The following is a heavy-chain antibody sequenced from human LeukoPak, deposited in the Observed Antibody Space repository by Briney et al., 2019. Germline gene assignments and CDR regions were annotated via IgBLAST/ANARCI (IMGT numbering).Heavy chain of an antibody. V-gene: IGHV4-59*01. CDR2: IYYSGST. D-gene: IGHD3-3*01. Sequence: SETLSLTCTVSGGSISSYYWSWIQQPPGKGLEWIGYIYYSGSTNYNPSLKSRVTISVDTSKNQFSLKLSSVTAADTAVYYCARGRITIFGVVINDYWGQGTLVTVSS. CDR3: ARGRITIFGVVINDY. J-gene: IGHJ4*02. CDR1: GGSISSYY.